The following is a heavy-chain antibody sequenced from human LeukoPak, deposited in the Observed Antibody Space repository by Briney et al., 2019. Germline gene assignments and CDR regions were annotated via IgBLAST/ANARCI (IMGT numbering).Heavy chain of an antibody. CDR2: INAGNGNT. Sequence: ASVKVSCKASGYTFTSYAMHWVRQAPGQRLEWMGWINAGNGNTKYSQKFQGRVTITRDTSASTAYMELSSLRSEDTAVYYCARARGIIGKDYYYYGMDVWGQGTTVTVSS. CDR1: GYTFTSYA. J-gene: IGHJ6*02. V-gene: IGHV1-3*01. D-gene: IGHD1-14*01. CDR3: ARARGIIGKDYYYYGMDV.